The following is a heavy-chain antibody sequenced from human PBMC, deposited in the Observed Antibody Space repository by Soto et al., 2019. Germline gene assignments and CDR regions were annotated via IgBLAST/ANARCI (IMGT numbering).Heavy chain of an antibody. Sequence: EVQLLESGGGLVQPGGSLRLSCAASGFFFSSYGMSWVRQAPGKGLEWVSGIGGSGGYTSYADSVKGRFTISRDNSKNTLYLQMKSLRADDTAVYYCARGLPTTVTILQSWGQGTLVTVAS. D-gene: IGHD4-17*01. CDR1: GFFFSSYG. J-gene: IGHJ5*02. CDR3: ARGLPTTVTILQS. CDR2: IGGSGGYT. V-gene: IGHV3-23*01.